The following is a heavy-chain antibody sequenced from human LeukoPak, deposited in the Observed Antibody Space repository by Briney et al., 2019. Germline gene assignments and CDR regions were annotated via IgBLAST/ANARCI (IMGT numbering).Heavy chain of an antibody. V-gene: IGHV4-59*01. CDR2: IYYSGRT. D-gene: IGHD3-16*01. Sequence: SETLSLTCTVSGGSFSTYCWSWIRQPPGKGLEWIGCIYYSGRTDTNPSLKSRVTMSLDTSKNELSMKLSSLTAADTAVSYCVREVISFGADVGKGFDCWGQGTLVTVSS. J-gene: IGHJ4*02. CDR1: GGSFSTYC. CDR3: VREVISFGADVGKGFDC.